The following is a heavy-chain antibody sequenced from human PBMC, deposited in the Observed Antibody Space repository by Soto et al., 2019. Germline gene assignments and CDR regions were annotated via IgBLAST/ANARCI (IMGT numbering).Heavy chain of an antibody. CDR2: ISYDGSNK. CDR1: GFTFSSYA. J-gene: IGHJ4*02. CDR3: ARQLELHLDY. V-gene: IGHV3-30-3*01. D-gene: IGHD1-7*01. Sequence: GGSLRLSCAASGFTFSSYAMHWVRQAPGKGLEWVAVISYDGSNKYYADSVKGRFTISRDNSKNTLYLQMNSLRAEDTAVYYCARQLELHLDYWGQGTLVTVSS.